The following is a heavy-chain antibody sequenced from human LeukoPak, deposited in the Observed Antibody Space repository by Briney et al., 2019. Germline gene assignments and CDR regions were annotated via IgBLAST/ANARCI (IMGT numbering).Heavy chain of an antibody. CDR1: GGSITHYY. D-gene: IGHD3-3*01. CDR2: ILKSGSS. CDR3: ASGEDSAKTPY. V-gene: IGHV4-4*09. Sequence: PSETLSLTCTVSGGSITHYYLNWMRQPPGRGLEWIGYILKSGSSNYNPSLKSRVTISLDTSQNQFSLNLRSVTAADTAVYYCASGEDSAKTPYWGQETLVTVSS. J-gene: IGHJ4*02.